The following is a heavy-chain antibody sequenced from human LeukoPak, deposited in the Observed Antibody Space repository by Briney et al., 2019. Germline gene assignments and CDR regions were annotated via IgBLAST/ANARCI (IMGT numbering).Heavy chain of an antibody. D-gene: IGHD1-26*01. V-gene: IGHV4-59*01. J-gene: IGHJ4*02. Sequence: SETLSLTCTVSGGSIRSYYWSRIRQPPGKGLEWIGYIYYSGSTNYNPSLKSRATISLDTSKNQFSLKLSSVTAADTAVYYCARAGLVWGAHDFDYWGQGALVTVSS. CDR2: IYYSGST. CDR1: GGSIRSYY. CDR3: ARAGLVWGAHDFDY.